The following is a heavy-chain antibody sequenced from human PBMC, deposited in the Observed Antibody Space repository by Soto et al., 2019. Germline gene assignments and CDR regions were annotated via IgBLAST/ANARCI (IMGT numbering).Heavy chain of an antibody. J-gene: IGHJ4*02. V-gene: IGHV3-23*01. CDR2: ISGSGGST. CDR3: ATTRRWELLGIDY. D-gene: IGHD1-26*01. CDR1: GFTFSSYA. Sequence: GGSLRLSCAASGFTFSSYAMSWVRQAPGKGLEWVSAISGSGGSTYYADSVKGRFTISRDNSKNTLYLQMNSLRAEDTAVYYCATTRRWELLGIDYWGQGTLVTVSS.